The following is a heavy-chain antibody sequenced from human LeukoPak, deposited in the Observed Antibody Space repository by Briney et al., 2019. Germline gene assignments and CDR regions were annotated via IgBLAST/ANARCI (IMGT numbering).Heavy chain of an antibody. CDR1: GFTFSSYS. Sequence: SGGSLRLSCAASGFTFSSYSMNWVRQAPGKGLEWVSSISSSSSYIYYADSVKGRFTISRDNAKNSLYLQMNSLRAEDTAVYYCARDSGIAYGGNSDFDYWGQGTLVTVSS. J-gene: IGHJ4*02. CDR2: ISSSSSYI. D-gene: IGHD4-23*01. CDR3: ARDSGIAYGGNSDFDY. V-gene: IGHV3-21*01.